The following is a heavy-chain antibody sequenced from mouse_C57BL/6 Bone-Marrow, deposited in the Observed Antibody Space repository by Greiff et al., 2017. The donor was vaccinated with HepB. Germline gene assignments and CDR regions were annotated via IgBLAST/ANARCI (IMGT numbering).Heavy chain of an antibody. CDR3: ARSLAPWFAY. J-gene: IGHJ3*01. CDR2: IYPRSGNT. D-gene: IGHD6-1*01. V-gene: IGHV1-81*01. CDR1: GYTFTSYG. Sequence: QVQLQQSGAELARPGASVKLSCKASGYTFTSYGISWVKQSTGQGLEWIGEIYPRSGNTYYNEKFKGKATLTADKSSSTAYMELRSLTSEDSAVYFCARSLAPWFAYWGQGTLVTVSA.